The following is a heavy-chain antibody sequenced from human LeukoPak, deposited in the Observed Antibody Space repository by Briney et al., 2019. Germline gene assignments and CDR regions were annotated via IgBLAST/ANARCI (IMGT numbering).Heavy chain of an antibody. CDR2: ISYDGSNK. J-gene: IGHJ5*02. D-gene: IGHD6-13*01. Sequence: GGSLRLFCAASGFTFSSYVMHWVRQAPGKGLEWVAVISYDGSNKYYADSVEGRFTISRDNSKNTLYLQMNSLRAEDTAVYYCAKDRGIAAAGRGGWFDPWGQGTLVTVSS. V-gene: IGHV3-30*18. CDR1: GFTFSSYV. CDR3: AKDRGIAAAGRGGWFDP.